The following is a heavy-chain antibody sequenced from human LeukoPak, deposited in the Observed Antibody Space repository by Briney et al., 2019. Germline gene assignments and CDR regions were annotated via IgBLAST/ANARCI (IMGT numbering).Heavy chain of an antibody. CDR3: ASNYYYGSGSFRFDY. D-gene: IGHD3-10*01. J-gene: IGHJ4*02. Sequence: HPGRSLRLSCAASGFTFSSYAMHWVRQAPGKGLEWVALISYDGTNKYYADSVKGRFTISRDNSKNTLYLQMNSLRAEDTAVYYCASNYYYGSGSFRFDYWGQGTLVTVSS. CDR1: GFTFSSYA. V-gene: IGHV3-30*04. CDR2: ISYDGTNK.